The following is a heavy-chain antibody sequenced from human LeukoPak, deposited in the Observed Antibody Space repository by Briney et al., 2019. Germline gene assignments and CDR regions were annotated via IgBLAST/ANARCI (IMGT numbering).Heavy chain of an antibody. CDR2: INHSGST. J-gene: IGHJ6*03. Sequence: SETLSLTCAVYGGSFSGYCWSWIRRPPGKGLEWIGEINHSGSTNYNPSLKSRVTISVDTSKNQFSLKLSSATAADTAVYYCARGRKAAGPSYYYYYMDVWGKGTTVTVSS. D-gene: IGHD6-13*01. CDR1: GGSFSGYC. CDR3: ARGRKAAGPSYYYYYMDV. V-gene: IGHV4-34*01.